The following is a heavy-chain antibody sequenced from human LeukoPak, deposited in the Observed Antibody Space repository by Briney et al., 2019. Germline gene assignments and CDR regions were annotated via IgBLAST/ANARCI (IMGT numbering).Heavy chain of an antibody. CDR1: GFTFSDHY. CDR2: ISNNHSLT. Sequence: GGSLRLSCTASGFTFSDHYMSWIREAPGKGLEWVSYISNNHSLTYYADSVKGRFAISRDNAQNSLYLRMNSLRAEDTAVYYCARGDGCSSTSCYHIDFWGQGTLVTVSS. J-gene: IGHJ4*02. CDR3: ARGDGCSSTSCYHIDF. D-gene: IGHD2-2*01. V-gene: IGHV3-11*06.